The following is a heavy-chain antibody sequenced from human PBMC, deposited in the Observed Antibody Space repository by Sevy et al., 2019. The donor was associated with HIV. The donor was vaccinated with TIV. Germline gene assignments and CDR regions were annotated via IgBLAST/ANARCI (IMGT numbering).Heavy chain of an antibody. J-gene: IGHJ6*03. V-gene: IGHV1-18*01. CDR3: ARGRSDSGSYYGFNYYYYMDV. D-gene: IGHD1-26*01. CDR2: SSAYNGNT. CDR1: GYTFSSYG. Sequence: ASVKVSCKASGYTFSSYGISWVRQAPGQGLEWMGWSSAYNGNTNYAQKLQGRVTMTTDTSTSTAYMELRSLRSDDTAVYYCARGRSDSGSYYGFNYYYYMDVWGKGTTVTVSS.